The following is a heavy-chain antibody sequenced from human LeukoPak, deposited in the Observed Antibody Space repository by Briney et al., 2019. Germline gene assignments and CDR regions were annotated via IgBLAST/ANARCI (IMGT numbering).Heavy chain of an antibody. CDR3: AKDRVMTTVTKLRHWFDP. J-gene: IGHJ5*02. Sequence: PGGSLRVSCAASGFTFSSYAMSWVRQAPGKGLEWVSAISGSGGSTYYADSVKGRFTISRDNSKNTLYLQMNSLRAEDTAVYYCAKDRVMTTVTKLRHWFDPWGQGTLVTVSS. CDR2: ISGSGGST. V-gene: IGHV3-23*01. D-gene: IGHD4-17*01. CDR1: GFTFSSYA.